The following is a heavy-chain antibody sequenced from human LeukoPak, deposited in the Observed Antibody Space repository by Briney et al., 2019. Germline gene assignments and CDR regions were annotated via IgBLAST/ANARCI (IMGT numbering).Heavy chain of an antibody. D-gene: IGHD2-21*01. CDR2: IHYSGST. CDR3: ARSVSWGLLVRDDAFDI. CDR1: GGSISSYH. Sequence: PSETLSLTCIVSGGSISSYHWIWIRQPPGKGLEWIGYIHYSGSTNYNPSLKSRVTTSVDTSKKQFSLKLRSVTAADTAVYYCARSVSWGLLVRDDAFDIWGQGTMVTVSS. J-gene: IGHJ3*02. V-gene: IGHV4-59*08.